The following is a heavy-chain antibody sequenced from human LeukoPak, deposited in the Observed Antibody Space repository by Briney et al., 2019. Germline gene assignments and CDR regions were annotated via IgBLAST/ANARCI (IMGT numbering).Heavy chain of an antibody. Sequence: ASVKVSCKASGYTFTSYGISWVRQAPGQGLEWMGWISAYNGNTNYAQKLQGRVTMTTDTSTSTAYMKLRSLRSDDTAVYYCARDPQSNYSGRSDYWGQGTLVTVSS. CDR1: GYTFTSYG. CDR3: ARDPQSNYSGRSDY. V-gene: IGHV1-18*01. J-gene: IGHJ4*02. CDR2: ISAYNGNT. D-gene: IGHD1-26*01.